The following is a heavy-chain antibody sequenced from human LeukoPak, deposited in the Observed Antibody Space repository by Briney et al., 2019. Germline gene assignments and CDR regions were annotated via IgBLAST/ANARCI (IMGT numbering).Heavy chain of an antibody. CDR1: GCTFSSYG. CDR2: ISYDGSNK. CDR3: AKDNGYSYGFDGD. V-gene: IGHV3-30*18. Sequence: GGSLRLSCAASGCTFSSYGMHWVRQAPGKGLEWVAVISYDGSNKYYADSVKGRFTISRDNSKNTLYLQMNSLRAEDTAVYYCAKDNGYSYGFDGDWGQGTLVTVSS. D-gene: IGHD5-18*01. J-gene: IGHJ4*02.